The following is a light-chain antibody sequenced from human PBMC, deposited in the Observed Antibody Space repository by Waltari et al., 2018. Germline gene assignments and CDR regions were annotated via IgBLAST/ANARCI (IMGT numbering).Light chain of an antibody. Sequence: QSVLTQPPSASGTPGQRVTISCSGSSSNIGSNYVYWYQQLPGTAPKLLIYRNNQRPSGVPDRFSGSKSGTSASXAISGLRSEDEADYYCAAWDDSLSVWVFGGGTKLTVL. CDR3: AAWDDSLSVWV. CDR1: SSNIGSNY. J-gene: IGLJ3*02. V-gene: IGLV1-47*01. CDR2: RNN.